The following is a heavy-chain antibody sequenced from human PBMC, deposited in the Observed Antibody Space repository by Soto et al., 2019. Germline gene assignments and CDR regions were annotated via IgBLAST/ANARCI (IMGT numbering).Heavy chain of an antibody. V-gene: IGHV1-69*12. J-gene: IGHJ5*02. CDR3: SRDGDPGYSFWSGPLGGGRFDP. Sequence: QVQLVQSGAEVKEPGSSVNVSCKTSGGTFGNTAVTWVRQVPGQGLEWIGGIVPLFGTAHYAQRFRGRVMITADEAKSTAYMDLSTLRSVDTAIYYCSRDGDPGYSFWSGPLGGGRFDPWGQGTLVTVSS. CDR1: GGTFGNTA. D-gene: IGHD3-3*01. CDR2: IVPLFGTA.